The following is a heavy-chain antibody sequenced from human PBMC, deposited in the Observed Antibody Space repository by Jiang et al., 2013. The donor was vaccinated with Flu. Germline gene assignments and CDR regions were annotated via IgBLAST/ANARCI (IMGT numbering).Heavy chain of an antibody. Sequence: SGAEVKKPGASVKVSCKVSGYTLTELSMHWVRQAPGKGLEWMGGFDPEDGETIYAQKFQGRVTMTEDTSTDTAYMELSSLRSEDTAVYYCATEGYCSSTSCSPIYYYGMDVWGQGTTVTVSS. CDR1: GYTLTELS. CDR3: ATEGYCSSTSCSPIYYYGMDV. J-gene: IGHJ6*02. CDR2: FDPEDGET. D-gene: IGHD2-2*01. V-gene: IGHV1-24*01.